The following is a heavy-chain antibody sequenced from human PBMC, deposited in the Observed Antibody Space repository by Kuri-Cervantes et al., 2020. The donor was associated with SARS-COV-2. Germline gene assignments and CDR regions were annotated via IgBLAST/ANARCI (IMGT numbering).Heavy chain of an antibody. J-gene: IGHJ4*02. D-gene: IGHD3-3*01. CDR3: AGRSTSITIFGVVSINPFDY. CDR1: GGSISSSISSSSYY. Sequence: SETLSLTCTVSGGSISSSISSSSYYWGWIRQPPGKGLEWIGSIYYSGSTYYNPSLKSRVTISVDTSKNQFSLKLSSVTAADTAVYYCAGRSTSITIFGVVSINPFDYWGQGTLVTVSS. CDR2: IYYSGST. V-gene: IGHV4-39*01.